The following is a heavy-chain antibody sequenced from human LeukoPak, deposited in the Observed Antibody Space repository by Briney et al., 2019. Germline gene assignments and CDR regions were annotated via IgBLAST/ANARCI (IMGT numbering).Heavy chain of an antibody. Sequence: GRSLRLSCAASGFTFSSYGMHWVRQAPGKGLEWVSAISGSGGSTYYADSVKGRFTISRDNSKNTLYLQMNSLRAEDTAVYYCAKLKGSSSMGYYFDYWGQGTLVTVSS. D-gene: IGHD6-13*01. CDR2: ISGSGGST. J-gene: IGHJ4*02. V-gene: IGHV3-23*01. CDR3: AKLKGSSSMGYYFDY. CDR1: GFTFSSYG.